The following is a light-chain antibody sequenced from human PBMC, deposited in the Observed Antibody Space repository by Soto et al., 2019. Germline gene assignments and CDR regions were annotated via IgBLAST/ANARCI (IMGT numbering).Light chain of an antibody. Sequence: QSVLTQPPSASGSPGQSVAISCTGTSSDVGGYNYVSWYQQHPGKAPKLMIYEVNKRPSGVPDRFSGSKSGNTASLTVSGLQAEDEADYYCSSYAGSSNVFGTGTRSPX. V-gene: IGLV2-8*01. CDR1: SSDVGGYNY. CDR2: EVN. J-gene: IGLJ1*01. CDR3: SSYAGSSNV.